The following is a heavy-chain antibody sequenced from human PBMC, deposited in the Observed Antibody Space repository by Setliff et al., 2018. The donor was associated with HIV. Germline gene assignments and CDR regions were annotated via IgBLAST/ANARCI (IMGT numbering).Heavy chain of an antibody. Sequence: PGGSLRLSCAASGFTFDDYAMHWVRQAPGKGLEWVAGIAWNSGLLEYADSVRGRFTISRDNAKNSLYLQMKRLRVEDTALYYCTKDIVGALGAYFENWGQGTVVTVSS. V-gene: IGHV3-9*01. CDR3: TKDIVGALGAYFEN. D-gene: IGHD1-26*01. CDR1: GFTFDDYA. J-gene: IGHJ1*01. CDR2: IAWNSGLL.